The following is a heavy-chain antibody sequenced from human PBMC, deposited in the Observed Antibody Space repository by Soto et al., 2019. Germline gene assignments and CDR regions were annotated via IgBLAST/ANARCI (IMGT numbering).Heavy chain of an antibody. CDR2: ISSGSSYI. V-gene: IGHV3-21*01. D-gene: IGHD4-17*01. Sequence: EVQLVESGGGLVKPGGSLRLSCAASGFTFSSYTMNWVRQAPGKGLEWVSSISSGSSYIYYADSVKGRFTISRDNANNSLYLQMNSLRAEDTAVYCCARGYGHFDYWGQGTLVTVSS. J-gene: IGHJ4*02. CDR3: ARGYGHFDY. CDR1: GFTFSSYT.